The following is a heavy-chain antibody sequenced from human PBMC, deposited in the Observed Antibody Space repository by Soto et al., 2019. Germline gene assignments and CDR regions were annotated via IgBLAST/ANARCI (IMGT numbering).Heavy chain of an antibody. CDR3: TRRAGKQLHDY. Sequence: EVQLVESGGGLVQPGGSLKLSCAASGFTFSGSAMHWVRQASGKGLEWVGRIRSKANSYATAYAASVKGRFTISRDDSKNTAYLQMNSLKTEDTAVYDCTRRAGKQLHDYWGQGTLVTVSS. D-gene: IGHD1-1*01. V-gene: IGHV3-73*01. J-gene: IGHJ4*02. CDR1: GFTFSGSA. CDR2: IRSKANSYAT.